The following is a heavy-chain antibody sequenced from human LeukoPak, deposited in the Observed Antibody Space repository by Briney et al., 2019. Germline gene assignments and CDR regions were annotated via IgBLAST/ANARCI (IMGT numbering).Heavy chain of an antibody. D-gene: IGHD3-3*01. CDR1: GYTFTSYG. V-gene: IGHV1-18*01. Sequence: ASVRVSCKASGYTFTSYGISWVRQAPGQGLEWMGWISAYNGNTNYAQNLQGRVTMTTDTSTSTAYMELRSLRSDDTAVYYCARRGRYDFWSGTIGMDVWGQGTTVTVSS. CDR3: ARRGRYDFWSGTIGMDV. J-gene: IGHJ6*02. CDR2: ISAYNGNT.